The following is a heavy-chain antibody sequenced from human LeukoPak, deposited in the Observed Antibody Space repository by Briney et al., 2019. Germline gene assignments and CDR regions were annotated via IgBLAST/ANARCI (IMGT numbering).Heavy chain of an antibody. Sequence: PGGSLRLSCEASGFSFGNYWMSWVRQAPGKGLEWVSSISGSADSSDYADSVKGRFTISRDNSKNTLYLQMNSLRAEDTAVYYCAKRGYYYPPWFDPWGQGTLVTVSS. CDR1: GFSFGNYW. V-gene: IGHV3-23*01. CDR2: ISGSADSS. D-gene: IGHD3-22*01. J-gene: IGHJ5*02. CDR3: AKRGYYYPPWFDP.